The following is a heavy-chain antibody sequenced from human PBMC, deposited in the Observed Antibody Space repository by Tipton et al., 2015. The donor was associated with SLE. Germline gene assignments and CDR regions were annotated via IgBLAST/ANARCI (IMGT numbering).Heavy chain of an antibody. V-gene: IGHV4-39*07. CDR1: GGSISSSSYY. D-gene: IGHD6-19*01. Sequence: TLSLTCTVSGGSISSSSYYWGWIRQPPGKGLEWIGSIYHSGSTYYNPSLKSRVTISVDTSKNQFSLKLSSVTAADTAVYYCARDSKWLAFDYWGQGTLVTVSS. J-gene: IGHJ4*02. CDR2: IYHSGST. CDR3: ARDSKWLAFDY.